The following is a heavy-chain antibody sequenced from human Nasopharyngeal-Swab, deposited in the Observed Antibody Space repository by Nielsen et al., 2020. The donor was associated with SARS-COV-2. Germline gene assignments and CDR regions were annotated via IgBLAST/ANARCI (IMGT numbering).Heavy chain of an antibody. CDR3: ARYDDYYDSSGYAY. J-gene: IGHJ4*02. V-gene: IGHV3-23*01. CDR2: ISGSGGST. CDR1: GFTFSSYA. D-gene: IGHD3-22*01. Sequence: GSLSLSCAASGFTFSSYAMSWVRQAPGKGLEWVSVISGSGGSTYYADSVKGRFTISRDNSKNTLYLQMNSLRAEDTAVYYCARYDDYYDSSGYAYWGQGTLVTVSS.